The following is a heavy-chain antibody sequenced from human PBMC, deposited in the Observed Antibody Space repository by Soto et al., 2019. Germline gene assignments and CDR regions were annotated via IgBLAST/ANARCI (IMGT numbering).Heavy chain of an antibody. CDR1: GFTFSSYA. Sequence: EVQLLESGGGLVQPGGSLRLSCAASGFTFSSYAMSWVRQAPGRGLEWVSAIRGSGGSTYYADSVKGRFTISRDNSKNTLYLQMNSLRAEDTAVYYCAKGKSYYYYMDVWGKGTTVTVSS. J-gene: IGHJ6*03. V-gene: IGHV3-23*01. CDR3: AKGKSYYYYMDV. CDR2: IRGSGGST.